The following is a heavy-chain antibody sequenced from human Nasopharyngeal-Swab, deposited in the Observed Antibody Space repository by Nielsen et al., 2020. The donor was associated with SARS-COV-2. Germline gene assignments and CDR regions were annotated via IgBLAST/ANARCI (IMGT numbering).Heavy chain of an antibody. J-gene: IGHJ6*02. Sequence: GGSLRLSCAASGFTVSSNYMSWVRQPPGKGLEWVSVIYNGGSTYYADSVKGRFTISRDNSKNTLCLQMNSLRAEDTAVYYCARAKAGSRVYYYYGMDVWGQGTTVTVSS. D-gene: IGHD3-10*01. CDR1: GFTVSSNY. CDR3: ARAKAGSRVYYYYGMDV. V-gene: IGHV3-53*01. CDR2: IYNGGST.